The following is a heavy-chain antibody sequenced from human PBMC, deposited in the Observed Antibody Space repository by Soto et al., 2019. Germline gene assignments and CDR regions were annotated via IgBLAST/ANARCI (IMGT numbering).Heavy chain of an antibody. J-gene: IGHJ6*02. Sequence: QVQLVQSGAEVKKPGSSVKVSCKASGGTISSYAISWVRQAPGQGLEWMGGIIPIFGTANYAQKFQGRVTITADESTSTAYMELSSLRSEDTAVYYCAGPPELTRIYYYYGMDVWGQGTTVTVSS. CDR1: GGTISSYA. D-gene: IGHD1-7*01. V-gene: IGHV1-69*12. CDR2: IIPIFGTA. CDR3: AGPPELTRIYYYYGMDV.